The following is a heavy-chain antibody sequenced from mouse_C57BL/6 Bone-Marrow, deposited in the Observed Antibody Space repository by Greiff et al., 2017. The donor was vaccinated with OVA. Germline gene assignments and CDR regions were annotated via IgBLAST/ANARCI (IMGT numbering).Heavy chain of an antibody. CDR3: ARGGGLRSYAMDY. CDR1: GYTFTSYW. Sequence: VQLQQPGAELVKPGASVKMSCKASGYTFTSYWITWVKQRPGQGLEWIGDIYPGSGSTNYNEKFKSKATLTVDTSSSTAYMQLRSLTSEDSAVYYCARGGGLRSYAMDYWGQGTSVTVSS. CDR2: IYPGSGST. V-gene: IGHV1-55*01. D-gene: IGHD2-4*01. J-gene: IGHJ4*01.